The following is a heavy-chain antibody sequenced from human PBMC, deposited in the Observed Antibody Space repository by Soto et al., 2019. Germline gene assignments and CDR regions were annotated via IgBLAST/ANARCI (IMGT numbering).Heavy chain of an antibody. V-gene: IGHV5-10-1*01. CDR3: ARRGSGSPPYYYGMDV. Sequence: GESLKISCKGSGYSFTSYWISWVRQMPGKGLEWMGRIDPSDSYTNYSPSFQGHVTISADKSISTAYLQWSSLKASDTAMYYCARRGSGSPPYYYGMDVWGKGTTVTVSS. J-gene: IGHJ6*04. CDR2: IDPSDSYT. CDR1: GYSFTSYW. D-gene: IGHD3-10*01.